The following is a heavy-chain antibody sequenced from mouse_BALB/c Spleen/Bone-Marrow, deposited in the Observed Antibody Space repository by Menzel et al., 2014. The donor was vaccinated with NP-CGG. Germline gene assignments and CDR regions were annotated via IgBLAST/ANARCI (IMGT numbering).Heavy chain of an antibody. V-gene: IGHV1S81*02. CDR1: GYSFTRHY. D-gene: IGHD1-1*01. CDR3: ARSNYGYWYFDV. J-gene: IGHJ1*01. Sequence: QVQLQQPGAELVKPGASVKLSCKASGYSFTRHYMYWVKQRPGQGLEWIGEINPSNGGTNFNEKFKSKATLTVDKSSSTAYMQFSSLTSEDSAVYYCARSNYGYWYFDVWGAGTTVTVSS. CDR2: INPSNGGT.